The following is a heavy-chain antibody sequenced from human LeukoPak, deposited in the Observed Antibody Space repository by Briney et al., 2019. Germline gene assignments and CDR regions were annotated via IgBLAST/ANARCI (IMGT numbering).Heavy chain of an antibody. CDR3: ARDWSSITMIVVANSPFDY. CDR1: GYTFTSYD. V-gene: IGHV1-8*03. CDR2: MNPNSYNT. Sequence: ASVKVSCKASGYTFTSYDINWVRQATGQGLEWMGWMNPNSYNTGYAQKFKGRVTITRNTSISTAYMELSSLRSEDTAVYYCARDWSSITMIVVANSPFDYWGQGTLVTVSS. J-gene: IGHJ4*02. D-gene: IGHD3-22*01.